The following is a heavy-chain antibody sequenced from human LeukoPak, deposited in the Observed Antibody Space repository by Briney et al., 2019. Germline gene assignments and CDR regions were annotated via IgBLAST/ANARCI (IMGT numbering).Heavy chain of an antibody. J-gene: IGHJ6*02. CDR1: GFTFKMFA. D-gene: IGHD6-19*01. CDR3: VREGIPSGWFGMDV. V-gene: IGHV3-30-3*01. Sequence: GGSLRLSCAASGFTFKMFAMFWVRQAPGKGLEWVALMSYDGSKSHYTDSVKGRFTISRDNAKDSLDLQMASLRAEDTAMYYCVREGIPSGWFGMDVWGLGTAVTVSS. CDR2: MSYDGSKS.